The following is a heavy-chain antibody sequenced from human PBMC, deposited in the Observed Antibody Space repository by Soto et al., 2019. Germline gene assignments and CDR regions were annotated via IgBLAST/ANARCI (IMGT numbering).Heavy chain of an antibody. V-gene: IGHV3-30-3*01. CDR3: ARDRYYYGSGSYYFYYYYGMDV. Sequence: GGSLRLSCAASGFTFSSYAMHWVRQAPGKGLEWVAVISYDGSNKYYADSVKGRFTISRDNSKNTLCLQMNSLRAEDTAVYYCARDRYYYGSGSYYFYYYYGMDVWGQGTTVTVSS. J-gene: IGHJ6*02. D-gene: IGHD3-10*01. CDR2: ISYDGSNK. CDR1: GFTFSSYA.